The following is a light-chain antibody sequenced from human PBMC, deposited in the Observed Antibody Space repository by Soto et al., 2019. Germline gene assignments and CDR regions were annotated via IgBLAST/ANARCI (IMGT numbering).Light chain of an antibody. J-gene: IGKJ2*01. V-gene: IGKV1-5*03. Sequence: DIPMTQSPSTLSASVGDRVTITCRASQTISSWLAWYQQKPGKARKLLIYKASSLESGVPSRFSGSGSGTEFTLTISSLQPDDFATYYCQQYNSPYTFVQGTKLEIK. CDR1: QTISSW. CDR3: QQYNSPYT. CDR2: KAS.